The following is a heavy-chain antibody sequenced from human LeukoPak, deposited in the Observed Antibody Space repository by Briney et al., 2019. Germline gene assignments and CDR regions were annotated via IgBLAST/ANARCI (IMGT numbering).Heavy chain of an antibody. CDR1: GNYW. V-gene: IGHV3-74*01. CDR3: VSFYETY. Sequence: GGSLRLSCAASGNYWRHWVRQAPGKGLVWVSHINSDGSWTGYADFVKGRFTISKDNAKNMVYLHMNSLRVDDTAVYYCVSFYETYWGRGALVTVSS. CDR2: INSDGSWT. J-gene: IGHJ4*02. D-gene: IGHD2-2*01.